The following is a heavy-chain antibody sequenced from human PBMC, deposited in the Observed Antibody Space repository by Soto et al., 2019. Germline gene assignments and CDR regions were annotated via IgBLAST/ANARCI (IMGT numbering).Heavy chain of an antibody. CDR2: ISYDGSNK. D-gene: IGHD1-26*01. CDR3: AKGGVGSTSNAFDI. Sequence: GGSLRLSWAASGFTFRSYGMHWVRQAPGKGLEWVTVISYDGSNKYYADSVKGRFTISRDNSKNTLYLQMHSLRPEDTALYYCAKGGVGSTSNAFDIWGTGTMVTASS. V-gene: IGHV3-30*18. J-gene: IGHJ3*02. CDR1: GFTFRSYG.